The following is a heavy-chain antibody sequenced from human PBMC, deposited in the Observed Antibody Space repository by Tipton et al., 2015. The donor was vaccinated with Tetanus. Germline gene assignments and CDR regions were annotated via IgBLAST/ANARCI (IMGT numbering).Heavy chain of an antibody. J-gene: IGHJ4*02. Sequence: QSGAEVKKPGASVTVSCKASGYNFSSYDVNWVRRASGQGPEWLGWTNPLTGKTGYAEKFQGRVTMTADASISTAYLELTSLTSDDTAVYYCARGRVGAAYWGQGSLVTVSS. CDR2: TNPLTGKT. V-gene: IGHV1-8*01. D-gene: IGHD2-15*01. CDR3: ARGRVGAAY. CDR1: GYNFSSYD.